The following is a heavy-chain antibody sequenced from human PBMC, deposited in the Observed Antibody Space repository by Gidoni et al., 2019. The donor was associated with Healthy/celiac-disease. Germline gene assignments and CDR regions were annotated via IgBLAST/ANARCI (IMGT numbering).Heavy chain of an antibody. CDR3: ASDPEMGQKQLVSGDY. J-gene: IGHJ4*02. V-gene: IGHV3-66*01. CDR1: VFTVSRNY. Sequence: EVQLVDSGGGFVQPGGALRLPRSASVFTVSRNYMGWVGPAPGKGLEWVTGIYSCGSTYYAASVKGRFTISRENYKNTLYLQMNSTSAEDTAVYYCASDPEMGQKQLVSGDYWGQGTLVTVSS. CDR2: IYSCGST. D-gene: IGHD6-13*01.